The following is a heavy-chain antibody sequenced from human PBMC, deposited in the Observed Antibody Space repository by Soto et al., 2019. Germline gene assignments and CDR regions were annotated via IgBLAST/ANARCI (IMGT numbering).Heavy chain of an antibody. CDR1: GYTFTSYG. CDR2: ISAYNGNT. CDR3: ARDPVRGYSGYGYYYGMDV. Sequence: QVQLVQSGAEVKKPGASVKVSCKASGYTFTSYGISWVRQAPGQGLEWMGWISAYNGNTNYAQKLQGRVTMTTDTSTSTAYMGLRSVRSDDTGVYCCARDPVRGYSGYGYYYGMDVWGQGTTVTVSS. V-gene: IGHV1-18*01. D-gene: IGHD5-12*01. J-gene: IGHJ6*02.